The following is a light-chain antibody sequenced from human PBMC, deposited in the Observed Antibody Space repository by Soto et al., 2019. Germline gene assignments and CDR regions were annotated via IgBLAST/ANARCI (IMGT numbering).Light chain of an antibody. V-gene: IGKV3-20*01. CDR3: QQYSRAPIT. CDR2: ATS. J-gene: IGKJ5*01. Sequence: IVLTQSPGTLSLSPGETATLSCRASQTVSNSFLGWYQQRPGQAPRLLMIATSKTAPGIPDRFSGSGSGTDLTLTISRLEPEDSAVYYCQQYSRAPITFGQGTRLEIK. CDR1: QTVSNSF.